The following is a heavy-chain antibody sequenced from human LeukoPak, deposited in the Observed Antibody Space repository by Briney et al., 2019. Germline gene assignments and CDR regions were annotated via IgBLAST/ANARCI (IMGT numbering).Heavy chain of an antibody. D-gene: IGHD2-15*01. J-gene: IGHJ4*02. CDR3: AKDYIMGYCSGGSCYDDDY. CDR2: ISGSGGST. V-gene: IGHV3-23*01. Sequence: PGGSLRLSCAASGFTFSSYAMSWVRQAPGKGLEWVSAISGSGGSTYYADTVKGRFTISRDNSKNTLYLQMNSLRAEDTAVYYCAKDYIMGYCSGGSCYDDDYWGQGTLVTVSS. CDR1: GFTFSSYA.